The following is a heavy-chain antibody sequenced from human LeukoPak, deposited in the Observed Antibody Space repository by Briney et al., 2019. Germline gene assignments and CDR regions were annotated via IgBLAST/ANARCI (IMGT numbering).Heavy chain of an antibody. CDR2: ISGSGGST. CDR1: GFTFSSYA. D-gene: IGHD6-13*01. Sequence: GGSLRLSCAASGFTFSSYAMSWVRQVPGKGLEWVSAISGSGGSTFYADSVKGRFTISRDNSKNTLYLQMNSLRAEDTAVYYCAKDRRAAAGMRSDYWGQGTLVTVSS. J-gene: IGHJ4*02. CDR3: AKDRRAAAGMRSDY. V-gene: IGHV3-23*01.